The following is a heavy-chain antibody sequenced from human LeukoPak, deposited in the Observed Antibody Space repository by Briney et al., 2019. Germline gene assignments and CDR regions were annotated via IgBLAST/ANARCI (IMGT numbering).Heavy chain of an antibody. CDR3: AREAYDFWSGYPPDYYGMDV. V-gene: IGHV1-58*01. CDR1: GFTFTSSA. CDR2: IVVGSGNT. D-gene: IGHD3-3*01. J-gene: IGHJ6*02. Sequence: SVKVSCKASGFTFTSSAVQWVRQARGQRLEWIGWIVVGSGNTNYAQKFQERVTITRDMSTSTAYMELSSLRSDDTAVYYCAREAYDFWSGYPPDYYGMDVWGQGTTVTVSS.